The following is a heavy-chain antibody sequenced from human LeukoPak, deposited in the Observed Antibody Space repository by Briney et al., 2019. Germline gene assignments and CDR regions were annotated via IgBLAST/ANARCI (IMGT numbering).Heavy chain of an antibody. J-gene: IGHJ6*02. CDR3: ARDLIYSSSSFNYYYGMDV. D-gene: IGHD6-6*01. CDR2: ISGSGDNT. Sequence: GGSLRLSCAASGFTFSSYAMSWVRQVPGKGLEWVSVISGSGDNTYYADSVKGRFTISRDNSKNMLYLQMNSLRDEDTAVYYCARDLIYSSSSFNYYYGMDVWGQGTTVTVSS. CDR1: GFTFSSYA. V-gene: IGHV3-23*01.